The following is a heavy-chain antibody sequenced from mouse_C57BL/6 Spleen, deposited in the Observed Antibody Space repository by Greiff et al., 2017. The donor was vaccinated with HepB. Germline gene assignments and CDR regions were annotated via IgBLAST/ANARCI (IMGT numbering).Heavy chain of an antibody. V-gene: IGHV2-2*01. D-gene: IGHD2-3*01. CDR3: ARKDDCYLDAMDY. CDR1: GFSLTSYG. J-gene: IGHJ4*01. Sequence: QVQLQQSGPGLVQPSQSLSITCTVSGFSLTSYGVHWVRQSPGKGLEWLGVIWSGGSTDYNAAFISRLSISKDNSKSQVFFKMNSLQADDTAIYYCARKDDCYLDAMDYWGQGPSVTVSS. CDR2: IWSGGST.